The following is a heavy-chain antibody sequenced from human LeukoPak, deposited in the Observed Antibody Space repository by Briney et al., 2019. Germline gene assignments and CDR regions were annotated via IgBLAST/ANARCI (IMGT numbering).Heavy chain of an antibody. J-gene: IGHJ4*02. V-gene: IGHV4-59*01. CDR1: GGSISSYY. CDR2: IYYSGST. CDR3: ARGEDSSGYFGLSY. Sequence: SETLSLTCTVSGGSISSYYWSWIRQPPGKGLEWIGYIYYSGSTNYNPSLKSRVTISVDTSKNQFSLKLSSVTAADTAVYYCARGEDSSGYFGLSYRGQGTLVTVSS. D-gene: IGHD3-22*01.